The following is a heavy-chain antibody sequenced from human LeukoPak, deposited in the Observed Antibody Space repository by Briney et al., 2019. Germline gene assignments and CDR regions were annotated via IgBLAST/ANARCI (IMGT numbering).Heavy chain of an antibody. Sequence: GGSLRLSCAASGFTFSSYAMSWVRQAPGKGLEWVSVISGSGGSTYYADSVKGRFTLSRDNSKNTLYLQMNSLRAEDTAVYYCAREVVTTYYYYYYGMDVWGQGTTVTVSS. CDR2: ISGSGGST. CDR1: GFTFSSYA. J-gene: IGHJ6*02. CDR3: AREVVTTYYYYYYGMDV. D-gene: IGHD4-23*01. V-gene: IGHV3-23*01.